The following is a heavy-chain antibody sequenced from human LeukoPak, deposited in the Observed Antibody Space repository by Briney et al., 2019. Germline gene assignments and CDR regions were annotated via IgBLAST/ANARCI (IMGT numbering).Heavy chain of an antibody. CDR2: MNSNSGNT. D-gene: IGHD3-3*01. J-gene: IGHJ5*02. V-gene: IGHV1-8*01. Sequence: ASVKVSCKASGYTFTSYDINWLRQATGQGLEWMGWMNSNSGNTGYAQKFQGRVTMTRNTSISTAYMELSSLRSEDTAVYYCARGLFHDFWSGYYHWGQGTLVTVSS. CDR1: GYTFTSYD. CDR3: ARGLFHDFWSGYYH.